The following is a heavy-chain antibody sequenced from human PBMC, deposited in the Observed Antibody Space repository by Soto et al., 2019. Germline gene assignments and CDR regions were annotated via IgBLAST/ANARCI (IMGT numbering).Heavy chain of an antibody. D-gene: IGHD6-13*01. J-gene: IGHJ4*02. CDR2: INPSGGST. Sequence: SEQVSFRASWYTFTSYYMHWVRQGPGQGLEWMGIINPSGGSTSYAQKFQGRVTMTRDTSTSTVYMELSSLRSEDTAVYYCASGYIRIAAASAGYWGQGTLVTVSS. V-gene: IGHV1-46*01. CDR3: ASGYIRIAAASAGY. CDR1: WYTFTSYY.